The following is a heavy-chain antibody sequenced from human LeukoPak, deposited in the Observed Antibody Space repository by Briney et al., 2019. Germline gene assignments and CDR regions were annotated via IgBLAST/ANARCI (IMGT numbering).Heavy chain of an antibody. Sequence: ASVKVSCKASGYTFTAYYVHWVRQAPGQGLEWMGWINPNSGDTDYAQKFQGRVTMTRDTSISTAYMELSTLTSDDTAVYFCAEEGYWGQGTLVTVSS. V-gene: IGHV1-2*02. J-gene: IGHJ4*02. CDR1: GYTFTAYY. CDR3: AEEGY. CDR2: INPNSGDT.